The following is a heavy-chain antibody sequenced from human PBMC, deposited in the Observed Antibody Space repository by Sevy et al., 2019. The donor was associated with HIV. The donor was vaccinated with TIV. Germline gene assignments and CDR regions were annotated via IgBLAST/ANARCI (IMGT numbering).Heavy chain of an antibody. CDR3: ARGGPNQHQLDYFDY. CDR1: GVSISPYY. D-gene: IGHD2-2*01. V-gene: IGHV4-59*01. CDR2: SGSS. J-gene: IGHJ4*02. Sequence: SETLSLTCTVSGVSISPYYWAWIRQPPGKGLECIGFSGSSNDNPSLKSRVTTSVDTSKNQFSLKLSSVTAADTAIYYCARGGPNQHQLDYFDYWGQGTLVTVSS.